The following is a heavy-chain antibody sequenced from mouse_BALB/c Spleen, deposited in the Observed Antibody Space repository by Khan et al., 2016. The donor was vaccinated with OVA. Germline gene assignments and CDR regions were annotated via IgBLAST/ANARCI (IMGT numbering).Heavy chain of an antibody. CDR1: GFTFSSYA. J-gene: IGHJ1*01. V-gene: IGHV5-9-3*01. D-gene: IGHD1-1*01. CDR3: ARPPITTVVATSYWFFDV. CDR2: ISSGGDYT. Sequence: EVALVESGGGLVKPGGSLKLSCAASGFTFSSYAMSWVRQTPEKRLDWVATISSGGDYTYYPDSVKGRFTISRDNAKNTLYLQMRSLRSEDTAMYYCARPPITTVVATSYWFFDVWGAGTTVTVSS.